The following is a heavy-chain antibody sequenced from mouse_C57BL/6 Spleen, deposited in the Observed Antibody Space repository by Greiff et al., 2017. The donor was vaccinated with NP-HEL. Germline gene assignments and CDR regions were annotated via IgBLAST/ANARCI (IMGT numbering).Heavy chain of an antibody. J-gene: IGHJ4*01. V-gene: IGHV1-64*01. CDR3: ARRRNYYYGSTGDAMDY. Sequence: QVQLQQPGAELVKPGASVKLSCKASGYTFPSYWMHWVKQRPGQGLEWIGMIHPNSGSTNYNEKFKSKATLTVDKSSSTAYMQLSSLTSEDSAVYYCARRRNYYYGSTGDAMDYWGQGTSVTVSS. CDR1: GYTFPSYW. CDR2: IHPNSGST. D-gene: IGHD1-1*01.